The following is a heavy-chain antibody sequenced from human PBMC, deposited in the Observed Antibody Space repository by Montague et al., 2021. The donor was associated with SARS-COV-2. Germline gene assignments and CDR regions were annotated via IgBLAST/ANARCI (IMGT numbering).Heavy chain of an antibody. CDR2: INHSGST. V-gene: IGHV4-34*01. D-gene: IGHD3-10*01. CDR1: GGSFSGYC. CDR3: ARVRYYGSGTSLGMDV. Sequence: SETLSLTCAVYGGSFSGYCWSWIRQPPGKGLEWIGEINHSGSTNYDPSLKSRVTISVDTSKNQFSLKLSSMTAADTAVYYCARVRYYGSGTSLGMDVWGQGTTVTVSS. J-gene: IGHJ6*02.